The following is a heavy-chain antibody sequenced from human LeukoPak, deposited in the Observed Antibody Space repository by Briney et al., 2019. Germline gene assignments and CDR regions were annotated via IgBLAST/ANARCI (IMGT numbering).Heavy chain of an antibody. J-gene: IGHJ6*02. CDR2: INHSGST. Sequence: KPSETLSLTCAVYGGSFSGYYWSWIRQPPGKGLEWIGEINHSGSTNYNPSLKSRVTISVDTSKNQFSLKLSSVTAADTAVYYCARVKIAVATYYYYGMDVWGQGTTVTVSS. CDR3: ARVKIAVATYYYYGMDV. D-gene: IGHD6-19*01. CDR1: GGSFSGYY. V-gene: IGHV4-34*01.